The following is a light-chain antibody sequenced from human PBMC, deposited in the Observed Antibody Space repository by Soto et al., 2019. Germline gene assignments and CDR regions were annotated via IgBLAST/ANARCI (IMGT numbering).Light chain of an antibody. V-gene: IGKV3-11*01. J-gene: IGKJ5*01. Sequence: IVVTQSPATLSLSPGERATLSCRASQSVSRYLAWYQQKPGQAPRLLIYDASNRATGVPARFSGSGSGTDFTPTISSLEPEDFAVYYCQQRSNWPPITFGQGTRLEIK. CDR1: QSVSRY. CDR2: DAS. CDR3: QQRSNWPPIT.